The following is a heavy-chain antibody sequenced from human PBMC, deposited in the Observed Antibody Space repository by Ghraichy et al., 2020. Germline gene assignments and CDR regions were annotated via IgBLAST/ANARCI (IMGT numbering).Heavy chain of an antibody. D-gene: IGHD6-13*01. J-gene: IGHJ4*02. CDR3: TRADSSSWFY. CDR2: ISAYHGNT. CDR1: GSNFTSYG. Sequence: ASVKVSCKVSGSNFTSYGICRGRQAAGQGLKGMGWISAYHGNTKYAQKFQARVTMTKDTSTRTAYMALMSLRSDDTAVYYCTRADSSSWFYWGQGTLVTVSS. V-gene: IGHV1-18*01.